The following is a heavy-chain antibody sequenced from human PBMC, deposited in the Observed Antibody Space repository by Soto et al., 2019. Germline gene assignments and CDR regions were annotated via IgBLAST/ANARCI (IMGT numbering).Heavy chain of an antibody. CDR3: AWNTAMVMNYYYGMDV. CDR1: GGSISSYY. Sequence: PSETLSLTCTVSGGSISSYYWSWIRQPPGKGLEWIGYIYYSGSTNYNPSLKSRVTISVDTSKNQFSLKLSSVTAADTAVYYCAWNTAMVMNYYYGMDVWGQGTTVTVSS. CDR2: IYYSGST. D-gene: IGHD5-18*01. J-gene: IGHJ6*02. V-gene: IGHV4-59*08.